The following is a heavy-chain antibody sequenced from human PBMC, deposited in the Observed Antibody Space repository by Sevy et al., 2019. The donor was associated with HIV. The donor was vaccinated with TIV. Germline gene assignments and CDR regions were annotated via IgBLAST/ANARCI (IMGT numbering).Heavy chain of an antibody. J-gene: IGHJ6*02. D-gene: IGHD3-3*01. Sequence: GGSLRLSCAASGFTLSSYGMHWVRQAPGKGLEWVAVIRYDGSNKYYADSVKGRITISRDNSKNTLYLQMHSLRAEDTAVYYCARDRLGITISAEWGGGMDVWGQGTTVTVSS. CDR2: IRYDGSNK. CDR3: ARDRLGITISAEWGGGMDV. V-gene: IGHV3-33*01. CDR1: GFTLSSYG.